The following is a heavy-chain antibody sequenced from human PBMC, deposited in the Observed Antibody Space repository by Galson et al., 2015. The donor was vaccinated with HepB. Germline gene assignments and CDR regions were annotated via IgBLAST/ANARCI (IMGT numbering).Heavy chain of an antibody. D-gene: IGHD2-2*01. J-gene: IGHJ6*02. Sequence: LRLSCAASGFTFSSYGMHWVRQAPGKGLEWVAVIWYDGSNKYYADSVKGRFTISRDNSKNTLYLQMNSLRAEDTAVYYCAKDLIVVVPAAIVGGDYYYGMDVWGQGTTVTVSS. CDR1: GFTFSSYG. CDR2: IWYDGSNK. V-gene: IGHV3-33*06. CDR3: AKDLIVVVPAAIVGGDYYYGMDV.